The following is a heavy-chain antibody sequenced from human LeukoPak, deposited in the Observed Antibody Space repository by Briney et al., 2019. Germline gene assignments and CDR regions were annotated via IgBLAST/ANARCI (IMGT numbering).Heavy chain of an antibody. J-gene: IGHJ3*02. CDR3: AGQDIVVVATTTRAFDI. CDR1: GYSFTSYW. CDR2: IYPGDSDT. D-gene: IGHD2-15*01. Sequence: GESLKISCKGSGYSFTSYWNTWVRQMPGKGLEWMGIIYPGDSDTKYSPSFQGQVTISADKSISTAYLQWSSLKASDTAMYYCAGQDIVVVATTTRAFDIWGQGTMVTVSS. V-gene: IGHV5-51*01.